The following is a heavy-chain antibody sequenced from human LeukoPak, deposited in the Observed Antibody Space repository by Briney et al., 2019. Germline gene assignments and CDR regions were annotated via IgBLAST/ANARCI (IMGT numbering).Heavy chain of an antibody. V-gene: IGHV3-23*01. J-gene: IGHJ3*01. D-gene: IGHD4-17*01. CDR1: GFTFSTYA. CDR2: IYGGST. Sequence: GGSLRLSCAASGFTFSTYAMSWVRQAPGKGLEWVSAIYGGSTYYAYSVKGRFTISSDNSKNMLYLQMNSLRAEDTAVYYCAKVFRANGDYHAFDVWGQGTMVTVSS. CDR3: AKVFRANGDYHAFDV.